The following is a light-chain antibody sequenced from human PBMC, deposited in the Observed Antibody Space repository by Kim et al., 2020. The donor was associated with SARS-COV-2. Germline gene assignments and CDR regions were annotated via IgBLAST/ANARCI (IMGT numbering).Light chain of an antibody. V-gene: IGLV1-44*01. Sequence: GQRVTLSCFGSNSNIGSNSANWYQQFPGAAPRLLIYSSNLRPPGVPDRFSGSASATSASLAISGLQSEDEAAYYCAAWDDSVNGWVFGGGTQLTVL. CDR3: AAWDDSVNGWV. CDR2: SSN. CDR1: NSNIGSNS. J-gene: IGLJ3*02.